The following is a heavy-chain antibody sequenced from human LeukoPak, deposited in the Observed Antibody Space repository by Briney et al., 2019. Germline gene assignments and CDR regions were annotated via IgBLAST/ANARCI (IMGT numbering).Heavy chain of an antibody. V-gene: IGHV4-39*01. D-gene: IGHD3-22*01. J-gene: IGHJ4*02. Sequence: SETLSLTCTVSGDSINSNNYYWGWIRQPPGKGLEWIGSIYDSGSTYYNPSLKSRVTIAVDTSKNQFSLRLSSVTAADTAVYYCARGGPRYYDSSGYSYFDYWGQGTLVTVSS. CDR3: ARGGPRYYDSSGYSYFDY. CDR1: GDSINSNNYY. CDR2: IYDSGST.